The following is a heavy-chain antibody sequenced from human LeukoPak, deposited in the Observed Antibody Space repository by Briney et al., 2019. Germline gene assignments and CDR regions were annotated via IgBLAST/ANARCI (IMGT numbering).Heavy chain of an antibody. J-gene: IGHJ4*02. Sequence: GRSLRLSCAASGFTFSSYGMHWVRQAPGKGLEWVAVISYDGSNKYYADSVKGRFTISRDNSKNTLYLQMNSLRAEDTGVYYCAKSSALYGGNSFDYWGQGTLVSVSS. V-gene: IGHV3-30*18. D-gene: IGHD4-23*01. CDR2: ISYDGSNK. CDR1: GFTFSSYG. CDR3: AKSSALYGGNSFDY.